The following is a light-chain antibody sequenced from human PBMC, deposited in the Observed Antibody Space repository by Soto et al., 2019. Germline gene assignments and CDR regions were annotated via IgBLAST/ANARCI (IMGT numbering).Light chain of an antibody. J-gene: IGKJ1*01. CDR2: AAS. Sequence: DIQMTQSPSSLSASVGDSVTITCRASQNIKTYLNWYQQKPGKAPNLLIYAASSLHSGVPSRFSGSGSGTDFPLTISSLQPEDFAAYYCQQSFSCPPWTFGRGTKVEIK. CDR3: QQSFSCPPWT. V-gene: IGKV1-39*01. CDR1: QNIKTY.